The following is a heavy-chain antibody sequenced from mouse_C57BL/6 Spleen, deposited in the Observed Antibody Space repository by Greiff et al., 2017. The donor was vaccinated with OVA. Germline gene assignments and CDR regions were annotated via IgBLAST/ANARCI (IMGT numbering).Heavy chain of an antibody. CDR3: ARIDGNLGMDY. Sequence: EVQGVESGPELVKPGASVKISCKASGYSFTDYHMNWVKQSNGKSLEWIGVINPNYGTTSYNQKFKGKATLTVDQSSSTAYMQLNSLTSEDSAVYYCARIDGNLGMDYWGQGTSVTVSS. V-gene: IGHV1-39*01. D-gene: IGHD2-1*01. CDR2: INPNYGTT. J-gene: IGHJ4*01. CDR1: GYSFTDYH.